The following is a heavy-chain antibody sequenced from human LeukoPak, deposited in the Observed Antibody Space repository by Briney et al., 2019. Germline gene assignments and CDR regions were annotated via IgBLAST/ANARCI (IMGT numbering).Heavy chain of an antibody. CDR2: IYYSGST. J-gene: IGHJ4*02. CDR1: GGSISSSSYY. D-gene: IGHD1-14*01. CDR3: DSLTTYFDY. V-gene: IGHV4-39*01. Sequence: SETLSLTCTVSGGSISSSSYYWGWIRQPPGKGLEWIGSIYYSGSTYYNPSLKSRVTISLDTSKTQFSLKLNSVTAADTAVYYCDSLTTYFDYWGQGTLVTVSS.